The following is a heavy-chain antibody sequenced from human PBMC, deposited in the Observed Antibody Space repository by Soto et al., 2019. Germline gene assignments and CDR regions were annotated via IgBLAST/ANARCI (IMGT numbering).Heavy chain of an antibody. CDR3: ARIEMDSIK. J-gene: IGHJ4*02. CDR2: IYYTGST. CDR1: GASIRSGGYY. V-gene: IGHV4-31*03. Sequence: PSLTCSVSGASIRSGGYYWSWLRQSPGKGLEWIRHIYYTGSTFYSPSLKSRLTISLDTSKNQFSLDLRSVTAADTAMYYCARIEMDSIKWGRGTLVTVSS. D-gene: IGHD2-15*01.